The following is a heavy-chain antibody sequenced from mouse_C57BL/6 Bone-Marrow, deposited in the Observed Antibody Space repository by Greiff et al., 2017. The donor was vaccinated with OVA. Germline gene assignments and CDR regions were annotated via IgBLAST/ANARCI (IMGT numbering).Heavy chain of an antibody. J-gene: IGHJ2*01. Sequence: EVQLQESGGGLVQPKGSLKLSCAASGFSFNTYAMNWVRQAPGKGLEWVARIRSKSNNYATYYADSVKDRFTISRDDSESMLYLQMNNLKTEDTAMYYCVRQGTTGDFDYWGKGTTLTVSS. V-gene: IGHV10-1*01. D-gene: IGHD2-13*01. CDR3: VRQGTTGDFDY. CDR2: IRSKSNNYAT. CDR1: GFSFNTYA.